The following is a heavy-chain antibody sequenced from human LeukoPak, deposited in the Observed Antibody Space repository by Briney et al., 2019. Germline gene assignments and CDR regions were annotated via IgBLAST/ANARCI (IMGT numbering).Heavy chain of an antibody. CDR2: IKQDGSEK. CDR3: ATGYSSGWYFYFQH. V-gene: IGHV3-7*01. CDR1: GLTFNKYW. Sequence: GGSLRLSCEASGLTFNKYWMTWVRQAPGKGLEWVANIKQDGSEKNYVDSVEGRFTISRDNAKNSLSLRMNSLSAEDTAVYYCATGYSSGWYFYFQHWGQGSLVSVSS. J-gene: IGHJ1*01. D-gene: IGHD6-19*01.